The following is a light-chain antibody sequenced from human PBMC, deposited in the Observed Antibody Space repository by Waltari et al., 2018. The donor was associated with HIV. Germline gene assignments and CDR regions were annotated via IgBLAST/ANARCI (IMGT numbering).Light chain of an antibody. V-gene: IGKV4-1*01. Sequence: DIVMTQSPDSLAVSLGERATINCKSSQSVLYSSNNKNYLAWYQQKPGQPPKLLIYWASTRESGDPDRISGSGSGTDFTLTINSLQAEDVALYFCQQYYSTPPTFGGGTKVEIK. CDR1: QSVLYSSNNKNY. J-gene: IGKJ4*01. CDR2: WAS. CDR3: QQYYSTPPT.